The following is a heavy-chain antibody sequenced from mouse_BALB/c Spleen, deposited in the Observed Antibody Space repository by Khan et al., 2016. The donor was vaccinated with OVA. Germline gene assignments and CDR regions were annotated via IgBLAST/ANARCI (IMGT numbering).Heavy chain of an antibody. Sequence: EVKLLESGGGLVQPGGSLKLSCAASGFDFSRYWMSWVRQAPGKGLEWIGQINPDSSTINYTPSLKDKFIISRDDAKNTRYLQMSKVRSEDTALYYCARPRYYGLYFDYWGQGTTLTVSS. CDR1: GFDFSRYW. CDR2: INPDSSTI. D-gene: IGHD1-1*01. CDR3: ARPRYYGLYFDY. J-gene: IGHJ2*01. V-gene: IGHV4-1*02.